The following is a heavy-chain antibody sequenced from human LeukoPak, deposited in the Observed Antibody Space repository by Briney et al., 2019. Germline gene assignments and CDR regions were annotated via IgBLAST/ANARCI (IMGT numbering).Heavy chain of an antibody. CDR3: ARYLVATRDFDY. D-gene: IGHD5-12*01. V-gene: IGHV4-34*01. J-gene: IGHJ4*02. CDR2: INHSGST. Sequence: SETLSLTCAVYGGSFSGYYWSWIRQPPGKGLEWIGEINHSGSTNYNPSLKSRVTISVDTSKNQFSLKLSSVTAADTAVYYCARYLVATRDFDYWGQRTLVTLSS. CDR1: GGSFSGYY.